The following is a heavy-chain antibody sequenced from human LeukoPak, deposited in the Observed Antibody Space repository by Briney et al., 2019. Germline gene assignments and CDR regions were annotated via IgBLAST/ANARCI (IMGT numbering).Heavy chain of an antibody. CDR1: GYTFTSYG. J-gene: IGHJ6*02. D-gene: IGHD3-3*01. CDR2: ISAYNGNT. CDR3: ARDHTDFWSGSDYYYGMDV. V-gene: IGHV1-18*01. Sequence: GASVKVSCKASGYTFTSYGISWVRQAPGQGLEWMGWISAYNGNTNYAQKLQGRVTMTTDTSTSTAYMELRSLRSDDTAVYYCARDHTDFWSGSDYYYGMDVWGQGTTVTVSS.